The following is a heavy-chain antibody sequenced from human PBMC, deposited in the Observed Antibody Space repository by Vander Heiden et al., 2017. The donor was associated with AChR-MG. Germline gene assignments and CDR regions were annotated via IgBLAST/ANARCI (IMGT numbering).Heavy chain of an antibody. Sequence: QVQLVESGGGVVLPGRSLRLSCAASGFTLSRYAMHWVRQAPGKGLEWVAVISNDGSKKDDADSVKGRFTISRDNSKNTLYLKLKSLRAEDTAVYDCARGPDGGTAPWGRVTLVTDSS. CDR3: ARGPDGGTAP. V-gene: IGHV3-30-3*01. CDR1: GFTLSRYA. CDR2: ISNDGSKK. D-gene: IGHD2-8*02. J-gene: IGHJ5*02.